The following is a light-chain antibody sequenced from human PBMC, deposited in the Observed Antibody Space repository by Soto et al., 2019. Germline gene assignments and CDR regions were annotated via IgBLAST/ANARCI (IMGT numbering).Light chain of an antibody. J-gene: IGLJ1*01. CDR2: DVS. CDR1: SSDVGGYNY. V-gene: IGLV2-14*01. Sequence: QSALTQPASVSGSPGQSITISCTGASSDVGGYNYVSWYQQYPGKAPKLMIHDVSHRPSGVSNRFSGSKSGNTASLTISGLQAEDEADYYCSSYTSSSLYVFGTGTKVTVL. CDR3: SSYTSSSLYV.